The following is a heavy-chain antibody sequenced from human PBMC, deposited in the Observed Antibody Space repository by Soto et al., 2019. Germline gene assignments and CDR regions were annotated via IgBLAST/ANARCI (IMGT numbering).Heavy chain of an antibody. CDR3: AKGEVGASYYYYSGMDV. J-gene: IGHJ6*02. Sequence: EVQLVESGGVVVQPGGSLRLSCAASGFTFDDYTMHWVRQAPGKGLEWVSLISWDGGSTYYADSVKGRFTISRNNSKNSLYLQMDSLRTEDTALYYCAKGEVGASYYYYSGMDVWGLGTTVTVSS. D-gene: IGHD1-26*01. CDR1: GFTFDDYT. CDR2: ISWDGGST. V-gene: IGHV3-43*01.